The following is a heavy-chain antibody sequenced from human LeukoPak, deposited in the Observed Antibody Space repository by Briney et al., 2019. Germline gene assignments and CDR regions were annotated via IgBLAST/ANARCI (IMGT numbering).Heavy chain of an antibody. CDR2: INWNGGST. CDR3: ARWVTTVVYYYYMDV. Sequence: GGSLRLSCAASGFTFDDYGMSWVRQAPGKGLEWVSGINWNGGSTGYADSVKGRFTISRDNAKNSLYLQMNSLRAEDTALYYCARWVTTVVYYYYMDVWGKGTTVTVSS. V-gene: IGHV3-20*04. D-gene: IGHD4-17*01. CDR1: GFTFDDYG. J-gene: IGHJ6*03.